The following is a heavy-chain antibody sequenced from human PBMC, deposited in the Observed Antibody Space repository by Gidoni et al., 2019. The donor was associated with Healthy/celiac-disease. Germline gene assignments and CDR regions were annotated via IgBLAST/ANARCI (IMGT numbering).Heavy chain of an antibody. D-gene: IGHD6-19*01. V-gene: IGHV4-59*01. J-gene: IGHJ4*02. CDR2: IYYSGST. CDR1: GGSIRSYY. Sequence: QVQLQESGPGLVKPSETLSLTCTVSGGSIRSYYWSWIRQPPGKGLEWSGYIYYSGSTNYNPSLKSRVTISVDTSKNQFSLKLSSVTAADTAVYYCARSPQYSSGWYEVYFDYWGQGTLVTVSS. CDR3: ARSPQYSSGWYEVYFDY.